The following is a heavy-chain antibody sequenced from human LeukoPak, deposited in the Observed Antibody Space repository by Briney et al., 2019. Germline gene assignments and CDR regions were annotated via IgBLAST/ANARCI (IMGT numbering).Heavy chain of an antibody. Sequence: SETLSLTCAVYGGSFSGYYWSWIRQPPGKGLEWIGEINHSGCTNYNPSLKSRVTISVDTSKNQFSLKLSSVTAADTAVYYCASRYVWGSYRRYGMDVWGQGTTVTVSS. D-gene: IGHD3-16*02. CDR1: GGSFSGYY. CDR3: ASRYVWGSYRRYGMDV. CDR2: INHSGCT. J-gene: IGHJ6*02. V-gene: IGHV4-34*01.